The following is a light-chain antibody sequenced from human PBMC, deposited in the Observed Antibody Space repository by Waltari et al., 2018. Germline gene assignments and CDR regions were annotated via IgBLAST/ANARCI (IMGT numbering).Light chain of an antibody. V-gene: IGLV1-47*01. CDR3: AAWDDSLYGV. CDR1: NPNIGKYN. Sequence: QSVLTQPPSASGTPGQRVTISCSGGNPNIGKYNVYRYQQVPGTAPKLHIYRNNQRPSGVPDRFSGSKSDPSASLAISGLRSDDEADYYCAAWDDSLYGVFGGGTKLTVL. CDR2: RNN. J-gene: IGLJ3*02.